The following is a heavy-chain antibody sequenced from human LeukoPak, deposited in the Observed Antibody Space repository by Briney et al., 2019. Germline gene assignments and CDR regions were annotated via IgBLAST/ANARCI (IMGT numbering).Heavy chain of an antibody. D-gene: IGHD3-10*01. CDR2: ISYDGSNK. CDR1: GFAFSSYA. V-gene: IGHV3-30-3*01. J-gene: IGHJ4*02. CDR3: AREEYYYGSGSPPIDY. Sequence: GGSLRLSCAASGFAFSSYAMHWVRQAPGKGLEWVAVISYDGSNKYYADSVKGRFTISRDNAKNSLYLQMNSLRAEDTAVYYCAREEYYYGSGSPPIDYWGQGTLVTVSS.